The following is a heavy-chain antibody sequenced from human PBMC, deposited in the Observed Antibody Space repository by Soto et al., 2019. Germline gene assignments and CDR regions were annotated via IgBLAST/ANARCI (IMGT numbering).Heavy chain of an antibody. J-gene: IGHJ6*02. CDR2: ISYDGSNK. CDR1: GVTFSSYG. D-gene: IGHD6-6*01. CDR3: AKDERYSSSSSYYYYYGMDV. Sequence: GASLRLSCAASGVTFSSYGMHWVRQAPGKGLEWVAVISYDGSNKYYADSVKGRFTISRDNSKNTLYLQMNSLRAEDTAVYYCAKDERYSSSSSYYYYYGMDVWGQGTTVTVSS. V-gene: IGHV3-30*18.